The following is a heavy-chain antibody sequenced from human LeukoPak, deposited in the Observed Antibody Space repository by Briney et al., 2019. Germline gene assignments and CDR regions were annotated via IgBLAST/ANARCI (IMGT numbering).Heavy chain of an antibody. CDR2: IYHSGST. Sequence: SETLSLTCAVSGGSISSGGYSWSWIRQPPGKGLEWIGYIYHSGSTYYNPSLKSRVTISVDRSKNQFSLKLSSVTAAGTAVYYCARDRYGGYDYWGQGTLVTVSS. V-gene: IGHV4-30-2*01. D-gene: IGHD4-17*01. J-gene: IGHJ4*02. CDR1: GGSISSGGYS. CDR3: ARDRYGGYDY.